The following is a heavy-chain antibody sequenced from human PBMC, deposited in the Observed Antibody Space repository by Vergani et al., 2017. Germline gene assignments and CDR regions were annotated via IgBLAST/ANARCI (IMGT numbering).Heavy chain of an antibody. D-gene: IGHD6-6*01. J-gene: IGHJ6*03. CDR1: GFTVSSNY. Sequence: EVQLVESGGGLIQPGGSLRLSCAASGFTVSSNYMSWVRQAPGKGLEWVGRIKSKTDGGTTDYAAPVKGRFTISRDDSKNTLYLQMNSLKTEDTAVYYCTAARRDYYYYYMDVWGKGTTVTVSS. V-gene: IGHV3-15*01. CDR2: IKSKTDGGTT. CDR3: TAARRDYYYYYMDV.